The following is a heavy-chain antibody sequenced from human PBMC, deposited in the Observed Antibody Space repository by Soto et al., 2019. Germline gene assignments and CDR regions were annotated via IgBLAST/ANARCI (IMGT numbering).Heavy chain of an antibody. J-gene: IGHJ4*02. CDR3: ARDSAVAAGGGFDY. Sequence: QVQLQESGPGLVKPSQTLSLTCPVSGGSISRGGYYWSWIRQHPGKGLEWIGYIYYSGSTYYNPSLKSRVTIAVDTSKNQFSLKLSSVTAADTAVYYCARDSAVAAGGGFDYWGQGTLVSVSS. D-gene: IGHD6-19*01. CDR1: GGSISRGGYY. V-gene: IGHV4-31*03. CDR2: IYYSGST.